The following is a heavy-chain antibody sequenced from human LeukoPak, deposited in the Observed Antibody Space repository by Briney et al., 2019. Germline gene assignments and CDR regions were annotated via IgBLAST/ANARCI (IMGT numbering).Heavy chain of an antibody. D-gene: IGHD3-10*02. CDR2: IPDGGSRR. CDR3: ARGSVLGYYFES. V-gene: IGHV3-48*03. J-gene: IGHJ4*02. Sequence: GESLRLSCVTSGFTFSNHGMNWVRQAPGKGLEWVAFIPDGGSRRYYADSVKGRFTVSRDNAKNSLYLQMNSLRVEDTALYYCARGSVLGYYFESWGPGTLVTVSP. CDR1: GFTFSNHG.